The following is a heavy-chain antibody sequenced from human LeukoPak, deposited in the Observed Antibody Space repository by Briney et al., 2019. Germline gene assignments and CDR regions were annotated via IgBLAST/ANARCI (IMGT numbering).Heavy chain of an antibody. CDR2: ILSSGSRT. Sequence: PGGSLRLSCAASGFTFGTYAMSWVRQAPGKGLEWVSVILSSGSRTFYADSVQGRFTISRDNSKNTLYLEMNSLSPDDTAVYYCARGVEPLAADTLAYWGQGTLVTVSS. CDR1: GFTFGTYA. J-gene: IGHJ4*02. V-gene: IGHV3-23*01. D-gene: IGHD1-14*01. CDR3: ARGVEPLAADTLAY.